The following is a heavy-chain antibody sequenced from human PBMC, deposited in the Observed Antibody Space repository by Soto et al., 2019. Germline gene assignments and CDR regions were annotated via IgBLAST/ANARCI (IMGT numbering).Heavy chain of an antibody. D-gene: IGHD3-3*01. CDR3: VKSVWSGYYTDFDY. V-gene: IGHV3-33*06. CDR2: IWYDGSNK. J-gene: IGHJ4*02. Sequence: GGSLRLSCAASGFTFSSYGMHWVRQAPGKGLEWVAVIWYDGSNKYYADSVKGRFTISRDNSKNTLYLQMNSLRAEDTAVYYCVKSVWSGYYTDFDYWGQGTLVTVSS. CDR1: GFTFSSYG.